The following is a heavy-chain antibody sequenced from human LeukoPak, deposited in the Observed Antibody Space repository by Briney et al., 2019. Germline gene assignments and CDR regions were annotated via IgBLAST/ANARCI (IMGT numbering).Heavy chain of an antibody. Sequence: GGSLRLSCAASGFTFSSYSMNWVRQAPGKGLEWVSSISSSSYIYYADSVKGRFTISRDNAKNSLYLQMNSLRAEDTAVYYCARDKGCSSTRCHNWFDPWGQGTLVTVSS. V-gene: IGHV3-21*01. D-gene: IGHD2-2*01. CDR1: GFTFSSYS. CDR2: ISSSSYI. J-gene: IGHJ5*02. CDR3: ARDKGCSSTRCHNWFDP.